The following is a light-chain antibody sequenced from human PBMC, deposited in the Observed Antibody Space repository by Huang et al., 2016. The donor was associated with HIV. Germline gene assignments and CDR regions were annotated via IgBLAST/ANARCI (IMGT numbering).Light chain of an antibody. CDR2: GAS. J-gene: IGKJ2*01. Sequence: EIVMTQSPATLSESPGERATLSCRASQKINSNLAWYQQKPGQAPRLLIYGASTRAIVIPDRFSGSGSGTDFTLTISSLESEDFAVYYCQQYDNWPLYTFGQGTKLEIK. CDR3: QQYDNWPLYT. CDR1: QKINSN. V-gene: IGKV3-15*01.